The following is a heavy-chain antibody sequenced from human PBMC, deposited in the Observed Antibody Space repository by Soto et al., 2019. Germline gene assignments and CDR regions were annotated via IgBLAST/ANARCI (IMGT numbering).Heavy chain of an antibody. CDR3: ARGTRRFGELFDAFDI. CDR1: GYTFNNYG. CDR2: ISAYNGNA. V-gene: IGHV1-18*01. D-gene: IGHD3-10*01. Sequence: QVQLVQSGYEVKEPGASVTVSCKASGYTFNNYGITWVRQAPGQGLEWIGWISAYNGNANYAQKFQGRVTLTRDTSTSTAYLELRSLRSDDTAVYYCARGTRRFGELFDAFDIWGQGTMVPVPS. J-gene: IGHJ3*02.